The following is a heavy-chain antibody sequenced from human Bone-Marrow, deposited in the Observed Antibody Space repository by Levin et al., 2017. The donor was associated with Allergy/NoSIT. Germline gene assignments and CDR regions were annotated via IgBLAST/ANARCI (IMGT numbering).Heavy chain of an antibody. CDR1: GFAFSKAW. J-gene: IGHJ4*02. CDR2: IKNKASGGTA. CDR3: NRPLSTGSDY. V-gene: IGHV3-15*01. D-gene: IGHD2-15*01. Sequence: GESLKISCAVSGFAFSKAWMTWVRETPGKGLEWLGRIKNKASGGTADYAAAVKGRFTITRDDSKNNLYLHMSSLKPEDSIVYYCNRPLSTGSDYWGQGTLVTVST.